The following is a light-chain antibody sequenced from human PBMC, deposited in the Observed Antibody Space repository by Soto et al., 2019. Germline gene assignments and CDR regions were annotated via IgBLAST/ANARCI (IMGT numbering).Light chain of an antibody. CDR3: CSFAGTYTFEV. Sequence: QSALTQPRSVSGSPGQSVTISCTGTSSDIGAYNYVSWYQQHPGKAPRLMIYDVSKRPSGVPDRFSGSKSGNTASLTISGRQAEDEADYYCCSFAGTYTFEVFGGGTQLTVL. J-gene: IGLJ3*02. CDR2: DVS. CDR1: SSDIGAYNY. V-gene: IGLV2-11*01.